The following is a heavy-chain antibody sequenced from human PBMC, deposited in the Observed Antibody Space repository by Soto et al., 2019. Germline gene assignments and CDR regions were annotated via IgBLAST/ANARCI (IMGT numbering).Heavy chain of an antibody. V-gene: IGHV4-31*03. J-gene: IGHJ5*02. CDR2: ISDSGST. CDR1: GGSISDGYY. CDR3: ATRITVFGLLIPPFDP. D-gene: IGHD3-3*01. Sequence: SETLSLTCTVSGGSISDGYYWSWIRQHPGKGLEWIGSISDSGSTSYNPSLKSRVTMSVDTSKNQFSLRLSSVTAADTAIYYCATRITVFGLLIPPFDPWGQGTQVTVPS.